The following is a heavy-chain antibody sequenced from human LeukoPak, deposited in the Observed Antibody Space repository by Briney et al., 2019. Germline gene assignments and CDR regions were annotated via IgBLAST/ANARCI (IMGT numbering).Heavy chain of an antibody. CDR1: GFTFSRYA. V-gene: IGHV3-23*01. Sequence: GSLRLSCAASGFTFSRYAMSWVRQAPGKGLEWVSAISGSGGSTYYADSVKGRFTISRDNSKNTLYLQMNSLRAEDTAVYYCAKPPGHCSSTSCPTDYWGQGTLVTVSS. J-gene: IGHJ4*02. CDR2: ISGSGGST. D-gene: IGHD2-2*01. CDR3: AKPPGHCSSTSCPTDY.